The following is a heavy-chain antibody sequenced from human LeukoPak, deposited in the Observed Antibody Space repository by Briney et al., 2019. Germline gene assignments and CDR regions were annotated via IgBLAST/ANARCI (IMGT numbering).Heavy chain of an antibody. V-gene: IGHV4-34*01. CDR1: GGSFSGYY. D-gene: IGHD3-22*01. J-gene: IGHJ4*02. CDR3: ARASYYDSKTDY. CDR2: INHSGST. Sequence: SETLSLTCAVYGGSFSGYYWSWIRQPPGKGLEWIGEINHSGSTNYNPSLKSRVTISVDKSKNQFSLKLSSVTAADTAVYYCARASYYDSKTDYWGQGTLVTVSS.